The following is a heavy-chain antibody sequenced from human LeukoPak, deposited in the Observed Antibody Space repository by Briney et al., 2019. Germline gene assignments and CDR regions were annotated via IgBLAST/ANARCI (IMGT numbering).Heavy chain of an antibody. CDR3: ASSPRRAAAGTPVALYYYYMDV. D-gene: IGHD6-13*01. CDR2: IYTSGST. Sequence: PSETLSLTCTVSGGSISSYYWSWIRQPAGKGLEWFGRIYTSGSTNYNPSPKSRVTMSVDQSKNQFSLKLSSVTAAATAVDYCASSPRRAAAGTPVALYYYYMDVWGKGTTVTVSS. CDR1: GGSISSYY. J-gene: IGHJ6*03. V-gene: IGHV4-4*07.